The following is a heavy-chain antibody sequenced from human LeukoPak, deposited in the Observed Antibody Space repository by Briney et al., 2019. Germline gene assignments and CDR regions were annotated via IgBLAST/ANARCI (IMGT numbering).Heavy chain of an antibody. Sequence: GGSLRLSCAASGFTVSSSYMSWVRQAPGKGLEWVSIISSAGTTYYADSVKGRFTISRDNSKNTVYLQVNSQRDEDTAVYYCARDLEAANTYYFDYWGQGTMVTVSS. CDR2: ISSAGTT. D-gene: IGHD6-13*01. V-gene: IGHV3-66*01. CDR3: ARDLEAANTYYFDY. CDR1: GFTVSSSY. J-gene: IGHJ4*02.